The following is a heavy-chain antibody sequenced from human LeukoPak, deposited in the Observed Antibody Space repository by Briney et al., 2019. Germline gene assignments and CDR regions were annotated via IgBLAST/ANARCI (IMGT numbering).Heavy chain of an antibody. Sequence: SETLSLTCTVSGGSISSYYWSWIRQPPGKGLEWIGYIYYSGSTNYNPSLKSRVTMSVDTSKNQFSLKLSSVTAADTAVYYCAREGRNYDPYYFDYWGQGTLVTVSS. D-gene: IGHD3-16*01. CDR3: AREGRNYDPYYFDY. V-gene: IGHV4-59*12. J-gene: IGHJ4*02. CDR1: GGSISSYY. CDR2: IYYSGST.